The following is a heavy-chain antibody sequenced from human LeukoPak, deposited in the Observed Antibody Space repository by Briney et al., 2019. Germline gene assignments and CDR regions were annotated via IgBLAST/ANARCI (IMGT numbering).Heavy chain of an antibody. Sequence: GESLNISCKGSGYSYTNYWISWVRQMPGKGLEWMGRIDPSDSYINHSPSFQGHVSISADKSVSTAYLQWSSLKASDSAMYYCARQSDGYNPFDYWGQGTLVTVSS. CDR3: ARQSDGYNPFDY. D-gene: IGHD5-24*01. CDR2: IDPSDSYI. CDR1: GYSYTNYW. J-gene: IGHJ4*02. V-gene: IGHV5-10-1*01.